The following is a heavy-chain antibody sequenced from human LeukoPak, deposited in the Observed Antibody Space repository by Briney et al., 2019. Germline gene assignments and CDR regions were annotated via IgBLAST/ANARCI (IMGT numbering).Heavy chain of an antibody. J-gene: IGHJ4*02. D-gene: IGHD3-3*01. Sequence: QAGGSLRLSCAASGFTFSNYWMHWVRQAPGKGLEWVANIKQDGSEKCYVGSVKGRFSISRDNAKNSVYLQMNSLRAEDTAVCYCARALSGWGQGTLVTVSS. V-gene: IGHV3-7*03. CDR3: ARALSG. CDR1: GFTFSNYW. CDR2: IKQDGSEK.